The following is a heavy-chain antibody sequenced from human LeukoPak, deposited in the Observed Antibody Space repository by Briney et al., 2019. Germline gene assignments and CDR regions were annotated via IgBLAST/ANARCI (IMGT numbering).Heavy chain of an antibody. J-gene: IGHJ3*02. Sequence: SETLALTCAVYGGSFSGYYWSWIRQPPGKGLEWIGEINHSGSTNYNPSLKSRVTISVDTSKNQFSLKLSSVTAADTAVYYCAAHFGGYDAFDIWGQGTMVTVSS. CDR1: GGSFSGYY. CDR3: AAHFGGYDAFDI. D-gene: IGHD2-21*01. CDR2: INHSGST. V-gene: IGHV4-34*01.